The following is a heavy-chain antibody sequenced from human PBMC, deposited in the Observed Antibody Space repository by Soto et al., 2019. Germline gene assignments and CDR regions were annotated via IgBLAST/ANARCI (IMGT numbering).Heavy chain of an antibody. V-gene: IGHV1-18*04. Sequence: QVQLVQSGAEVKKPGASVKVSCKASGYTFTIYGISWVRQAPGQGLEWMGWISGYNGNTDYAQNLQDRVTLTTDASTSSVYMELRSLRPDDAAVYYWARVDYYDSSGYYGYWGQGTLITVSS. CDR1: GYTFTIYG. CDR2: ISGYNGNT. D-gene: IGHD3-22*01. CDR3: ARVDYYDSSGYYGY. J-gene: IGHJ4*02.